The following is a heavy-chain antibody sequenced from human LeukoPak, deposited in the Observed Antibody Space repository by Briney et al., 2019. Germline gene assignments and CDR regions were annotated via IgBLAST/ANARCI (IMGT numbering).Heavy chain of an antibody. Sequence: GGSLRLSCAASGFTFRTYRMHWDRQAPGKGLEWVAVIWYDGSNKYYADSVKGRFTISRDNSKNTLYLQMNSLKAEDTAVYYCTYGSGSYDACVIWGQGTMVTVSS. D-gene: IGHD3-10*01. V-gene: IGHV3-33*08. CDR2: IWYDGSNK. CDR1: GFTFRTYR. J-gene: IGHJ3*02. CDR3: TYGSGSYDACVI.